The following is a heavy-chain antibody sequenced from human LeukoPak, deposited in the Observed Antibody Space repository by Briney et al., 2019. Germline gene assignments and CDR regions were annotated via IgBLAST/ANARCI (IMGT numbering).Heavy chain of an antibody. CDR2: INSDGSST. CDR1: GFTFSSYW. CDR3: AKDPGYSSGWYCDY. J-gene: IGHJ4*02. Sequence: PGGSLRLSCAASGFTFSSYWMHWVRQAPGKGLVWVSRINSDGSSTSYADSVKGRFTISRDNAKNTLYLQMNSLRAEDTAVYYCAKDPGYSSGWYCDYWGQGTLVTVSS. V-gene: IGHV3-74*01. D-gene: IGHD6-19*01.